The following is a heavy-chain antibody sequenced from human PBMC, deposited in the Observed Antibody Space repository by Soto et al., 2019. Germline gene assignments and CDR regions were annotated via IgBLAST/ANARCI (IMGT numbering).Heavy chain of an antibody. J-gene: IGHJ6*02. CDR3: ASVGLVPAALNYYYYYDMDV. CDR2: IDPSDSYT. Sequence: PGESLKISCKGSGYSFTSYWINWVRQMPGKGLEWMGRIDPSDSYTNYSPSFQGHVTISADKSIRTAYLQWSSLRASDTAMYYCASVGLVPAALNYYYYYDMDVWGQGTTVTVSS. V-gene: IGHV5-10-1*01. D-gene: IGHD2-2*01. CDR1: GYSFTSYW.